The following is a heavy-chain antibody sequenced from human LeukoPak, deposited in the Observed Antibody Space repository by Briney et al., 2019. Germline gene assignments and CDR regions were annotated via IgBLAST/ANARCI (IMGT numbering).Heavy chain of an antibody. Sequence: PSDTLSLTCAVHGGSFSGYFCSWIRHPPGEGLEYIGEIHLSGHPTYNPSLKSRVTISVDTSKNQFSLSMISVTAADTAVYYCARHESDSSSAAFDSWGQGTTVIVSS. CDR1: GGSFSGYF. J-gene: IGHJ3*01. CDR2: IHLSGHP. V-gene: IGHV4-34*01. D-gene: IGHD6-6*01. CDR3: ARHESDSSSAAFDS.